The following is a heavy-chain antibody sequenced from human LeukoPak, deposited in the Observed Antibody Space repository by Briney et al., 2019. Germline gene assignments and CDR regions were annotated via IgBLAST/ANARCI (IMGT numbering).Heavy chain of an antibody. Sequence: GGSLRLSCAASGFTFSSYSMNWVRQAPGKGLEWVSSISSSSSYIYYADSVKGRFTISRDNAKNSLYLQMNSLRAEDTAVYYCSIVVVTTPLDGMDVRGQGTTVTVSS. J-gene: IGHJ6*02. CDR2: ISSSSSYI. V-gene: IGHV3-21*01. CDR1: GFTFSSYS. D-gene: IGHD3-22*01. CDR3: SIVVVTTPLDGMDV.